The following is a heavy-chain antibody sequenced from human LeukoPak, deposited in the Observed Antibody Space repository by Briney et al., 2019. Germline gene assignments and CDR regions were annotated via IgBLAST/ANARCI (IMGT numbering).Heavy chain of an antibody. CDR3: ARDRGNQRGYYYYYMDV. V-gene: IGHV4-34*01. D-gene: IGHD1-14*01. J-gene: IGHJ6*03. Sequence: PSETLSLTCAVSGGSFSGYYWNWIRQPPGKGLEWIGEINHSGSTNYNPSLKSRVTISVDTSQKQFSLRLSSVAAADTAVYYCARDRGNQRGYYYYYMDVWGKGTTVTVSS. CDR1: GGSFSGYY. CDR2: INHSGST.